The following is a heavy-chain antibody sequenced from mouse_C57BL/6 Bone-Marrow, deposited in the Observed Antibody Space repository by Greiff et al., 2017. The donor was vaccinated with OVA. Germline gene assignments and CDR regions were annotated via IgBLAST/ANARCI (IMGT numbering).Heavy chain of an antibody. Sequence: QVQLQQPGAELVRPGSSVKLSCKASGYTFTSYWMHWVKQRPIQGLEWIGNIDPSDSDTYYNQKFTVKATLTVDKSSSTAYMQLSSLTDEDAAVYYCARGTHWGQGTTLTVSA. V-gene: IGHV1-52*01. CDR1: GYTFTSYW. J-gene: IGHJ2*01. D-gene: IGHD3-3*01. CDR2: IDPSDSDT. CDR3: ARGTH.